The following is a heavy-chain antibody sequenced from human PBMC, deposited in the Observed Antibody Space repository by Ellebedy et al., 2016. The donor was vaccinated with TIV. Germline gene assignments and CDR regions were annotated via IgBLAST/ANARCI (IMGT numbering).Heavy chain of an antibody. CDR2: IYHSRGT. CDR1: GGSISRNY. D-gene: IGHD3-9*01. CDR3: ARVPHLRYFDWSLDY. J-gene: IGHJ4*02. Sequence: SETLSLTXNVSGGSISRNYWSWIRQPPGKGLEWIGYIYHSRGTNYNPSLKSRVTMSAETSKNQFSLKLTSVTAADTAVYYCARVPHLRYFDWSLDYWGQGTLVTVSS. V-gene: IGHV4-59*08.